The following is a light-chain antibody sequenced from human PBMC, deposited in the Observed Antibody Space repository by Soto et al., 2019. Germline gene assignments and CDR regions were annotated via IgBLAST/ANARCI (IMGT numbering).Light chain of an antibody. CDR2: DAS. V-gene: IGKV3-11*01. Sequence: EIVLTQSPATLSLSPGERATLSCRASQSVGNYLAWYQQKPGQPPRLLIYDASNRATGIPARFSGTGSGTDFTLTINSLEPEDFAIYYCQQRSNWPPLTFGGGTRWIS. J-gene: IGKJ4*01. CDR3: QQRSNWPPLT. CDR1: QSVGNY.